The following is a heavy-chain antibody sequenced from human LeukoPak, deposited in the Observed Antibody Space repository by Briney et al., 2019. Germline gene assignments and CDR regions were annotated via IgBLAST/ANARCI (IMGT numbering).Heavy chain of an antibody. CDR3: ARTVDPKYNWFDP. CDR2: IYPGDSDT. D-gene: IGHD5-12*01. CDR1: GYSFTSYW. Sequence: GESLKISCKGSGYSFTSYWIGWVRQMPGKGLEWMGVIYPGDSDTRYSPSFQGQVTISADKSISTAYLQWSSLKASDTAMYYCARTVDPKYNWFDPWGQGTLVTVSS. J-gene: IGHJ5*02. V-gene: IGHV5-51*01.